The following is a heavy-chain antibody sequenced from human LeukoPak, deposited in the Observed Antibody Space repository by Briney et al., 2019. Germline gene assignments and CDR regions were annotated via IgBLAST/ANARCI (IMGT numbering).Heavy chain of an antibody. V-gene: IGHV3-30-3*01. J-gene: IGHJ3*02. CDR1: GFTFSSYA. CDR3: ARALLMRYFDWLGGPDPIDAFDI. CDR2: ISDDGSNK. Sequence: PGGSLRLSCAASGFTFSSYAMHWVRQAPGNGLEWVAVISDDGSNKYYADSGKGRFTISRDNAKNSPYLQMNSVRAEDTAVYYCARALLMRYFDWLGGPDPIDAFDIWGQGTMVTVSS. D-gene: IGHD3-9*01.